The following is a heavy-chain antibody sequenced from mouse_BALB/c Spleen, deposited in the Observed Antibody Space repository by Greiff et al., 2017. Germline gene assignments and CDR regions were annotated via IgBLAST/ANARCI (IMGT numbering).Heavy chain of an antibody. CDR1: GFSLTSYG. V-gene: IGHV2-2*02. J-gene: IGHJ3*01. D-gene: IGHD4-1*01. CDR3: ARSELGSFAY. Sequence: QVQLKQSGPGLVQPSQSLSITCTVSGFSLTSYGVHWVRQSPGKGLEWLGVIWSGGSTDYNAAFISRLSISKDNSKSQVFFKMNSLQANDTAIYYCARSELGSFAYWGQGTLVTVSA. CDR2: IWSGGST.